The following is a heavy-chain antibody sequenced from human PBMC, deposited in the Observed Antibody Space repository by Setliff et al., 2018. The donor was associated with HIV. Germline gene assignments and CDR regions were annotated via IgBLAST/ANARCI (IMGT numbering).Heavy chain of an antibody. CDR2: IQYDGTNK. V-gene: IGHV3-30*02. CDR1: GFTFSNYG. Sequence: GGSLRLSCVTSGFTFSNYGMHWVRQAPGKGLEWVAFIQYDGTNKYYTDSLKGRFTISRDNSKNTLYLQMKSLRPEDTAVYYCAKDFGYSSGWYLVSGTFDIWGQGTMGTVSS. J-gene: IGHJ3*02. D-gene: IGHD6-19*01. CDR3: AKDFGYSSGWYLVSGTFDI.